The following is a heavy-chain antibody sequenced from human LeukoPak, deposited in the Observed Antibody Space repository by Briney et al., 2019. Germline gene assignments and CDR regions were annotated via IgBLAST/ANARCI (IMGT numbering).Heavy chain of an antibody. Sequence: PSETLSLTCTVSGGPLSSGNYYWSWIRQPAGKGLEWIGRIYTSGNTNYNPSLKSRLTISVDTSKNQFSLKLSSVTAADTAVYYCARLLFYESSGYYYFDSWGQGTLVTVSS. D-gene: IGHD3-22*01. CDR1: GGPLSSGNYY. CDR2: IYTSGNT. CDR3: ARLLFYESSGYYYFDS. J-gene: IGHJ4*02. V-gene: IGHV4-61*02.